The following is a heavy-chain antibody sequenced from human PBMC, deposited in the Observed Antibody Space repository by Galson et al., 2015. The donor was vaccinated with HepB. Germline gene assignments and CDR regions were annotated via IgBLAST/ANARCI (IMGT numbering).Heavy chain of an antibody. CDR2: ISSSSSYI. J-gene: IGHJ5*02. CDR3: ARDGPSVKDYYDSSGYPGFGP. V-gene: IGHV3-21*01. D-gene: IGHD3-22*01. Sequence: SLRLSCAASGFTFSSYSMNWVRQAPGKGLEWVSSISSSSSYIYYADSVKGRFTISRDNAKNSLYLQMNSLRAEDTAVYYCARDGPSVKDYYDSSGYPGFGPWGQGTLVTVSS. CDR1: GFTFSSYS.